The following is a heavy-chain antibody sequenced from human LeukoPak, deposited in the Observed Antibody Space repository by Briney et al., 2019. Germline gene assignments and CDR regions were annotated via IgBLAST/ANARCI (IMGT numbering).Heavy chain of an antibody. D-gene: IGHD2-15*01. V-gene: IGHV4-39*07. CDR3: ARARDSSAWFDP. J-gene: IGHJ5*02. CDR1: GGSISSSSYY. CDR2: IYYSGST. Sequence: SETLSLTCTVSGGSISSSSYYWGWIRQPPGKGLERIGSIYYSGSTYYNPSLKSRVTISVDTSKNQFSLKLSSVTAADTAVYYCARARDSSAWFDPWGQGTLVTVPS.